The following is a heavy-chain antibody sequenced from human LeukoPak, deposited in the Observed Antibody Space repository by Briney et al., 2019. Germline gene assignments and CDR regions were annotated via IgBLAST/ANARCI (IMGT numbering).Heavy chain of an antibody. CDR3: ARPLTYYYDSSGYFGY. J-gene: IGHJ4*02. CDR1: GFTFSSYE. D-gene: IGHD3-22*01. V-gene: IGHV3-48*03. Sequence: PGGSLRLSCAASGFTFSSYEMNWVRQAPGKGLEWVSYISSSGSTIYYADSVKGRFTISRDNAKNSLYLQMNSLRAEDTAVYYCARPLTYYYDSSGYFGYWGQGTLVTVSS. CDR2: ISSSGSTI.